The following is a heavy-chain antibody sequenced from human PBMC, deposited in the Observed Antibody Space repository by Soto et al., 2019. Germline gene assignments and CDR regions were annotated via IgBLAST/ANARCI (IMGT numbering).Heavy chain of an antibody. CDR2: IGTVGDT. J-gene: IGHJ4*02. CDR3: ASGGLYI. D-gene: IGHD3-16*01. Sequence: EVQLVESGGGLVQPGGSWSLPVQASELTLGNSEMHWFAQTKGKGLEWVSGIGTVGDTYYSGSVKGRFSISRENAKNSFYLQMNSLRAEDTAVYYCASGGLYICGQGTLVTVSS. V-gene: IGHV3-13*01. CDR1: ELTLGNSE.